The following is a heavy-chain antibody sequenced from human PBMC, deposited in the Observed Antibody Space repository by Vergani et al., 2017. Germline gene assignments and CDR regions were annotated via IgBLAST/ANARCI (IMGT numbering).Heavy chain of an antibody. D-gene: IGHD2-2*01. CDR3: ARLGYCSSTTCRQAFDI. CDR1: GFTFSDHY. CDR2: TRNKANSYTT. Sequence: EVQLVESGGGLVQPGGSLRLSCAASGFTFSDHYMDRVRQAPGKGLEWVGRTRNKANSYTTEYAASVKGRFTISRDDSKNSLYLQMNSLKIEDTAVYYCARLGYCSSTTCRQAFDIWGQGTMVTVSS. J-gene: IGHJ3*02. V-gene: IGHV3-72*01.